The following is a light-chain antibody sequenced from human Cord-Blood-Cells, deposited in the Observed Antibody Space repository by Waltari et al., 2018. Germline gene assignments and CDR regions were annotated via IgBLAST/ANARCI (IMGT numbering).Light chain of an antibody. J-gene: IGKJ2*01. V-gene: IGKV4-1*01. CDR2: WAS. CDR1: QGVLYSSNNKNY. CDR3: QKYYSTPYT. Sequence: DIVMTQSPDPLAVSLGERATINCKSSQGVLYSSNNKNYLAWYQQKTGPPPKLLIYWASTRESGVPDRFSGSESGTDVTLTSSSLQAEDVAVYYCQKYYSTPYTFGQGTKLEIK.